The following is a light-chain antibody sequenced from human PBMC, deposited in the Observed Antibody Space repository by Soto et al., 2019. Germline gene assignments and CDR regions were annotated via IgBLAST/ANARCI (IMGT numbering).Light chain of an antibody. CDR1: QSIRSW. Sequence: DIQMTQSPSTLSASVGDRVTITCRASQSIRSWLAWYQQKPGQAPRLLIYNASSLESGVPSRFSGSGSGTESTITISSLQPDVAATYYCQYDNRYWTFGEGTKVEIK. CDR3: QYDNRYWT. CDR2: NAS. J-gene: IGKJ1*01. V-gene: IGKV1-5*03.